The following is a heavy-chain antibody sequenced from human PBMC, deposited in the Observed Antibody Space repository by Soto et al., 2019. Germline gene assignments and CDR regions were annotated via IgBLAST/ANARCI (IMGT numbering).Heavy chain of an antibody. D-gene: IGHD1-1*01. V-gene: IGHV3-9*01. CDR1: GLPLGDSA. CDR2: ITWNSYSL. J-gene: IGHJ3*01. Sequence: QLVESGGGLVQPGRSLSLSCVAPGLPLGDSAMHWVRQAPGKGLEWVAGITWNSYSLGYADSVKGRFTLSRDNSKNTLHLQMNSLTTEDTAFYYSVKHSRGSWDCGRITFHSWGQGTLVTVSS. CDR3: VKHSRGSWDCGRITFHS.